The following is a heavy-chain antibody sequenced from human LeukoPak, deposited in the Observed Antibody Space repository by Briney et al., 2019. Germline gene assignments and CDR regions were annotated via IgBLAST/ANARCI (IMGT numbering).Heavy chain of an antibody. CDR1: GFSFSDHY. V-gene: IGHV3-11*01. Sequence: GGSLRLSCAASGFSFSDHYMAWIRQAPGKGLGWVSYVSGSGNTIYHADSVKGRSTISRDTAKNSVHLQMNSLRVDDTAVYYCARGPDYYYDSSGSFDYWGQGTLVTVSS. CDR2: VSGSGNTI. D-gene: IGHD3-22*01. CDR3: ARGPDYYYDSSGSFDY. J-gene: IGHJ4*02.